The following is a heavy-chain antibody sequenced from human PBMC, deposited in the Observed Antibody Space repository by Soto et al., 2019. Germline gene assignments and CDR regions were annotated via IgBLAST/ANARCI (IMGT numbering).Heavy chain of an antibody. Sequence: EVQLVESGGGLVKPGGSLRLSCAASGFSFSTYSMNWVRQAPGKGLEWVSSISSSTSYIYYADSVKGRFTISRDNAKNSXXLQMNSLRAEDTAVYYCARDWYSSVWHIGNWYFDLWGRGTLVTVSS. CDR2: ISSSTSYI. CDR1: GFSFSTYS. D-gene: IGHD6-19*01. V-gene: IGHV3-21*01. J-gene: IGHJ2*01. CDR3: ARDWYSSVWHIGNWYFDL.